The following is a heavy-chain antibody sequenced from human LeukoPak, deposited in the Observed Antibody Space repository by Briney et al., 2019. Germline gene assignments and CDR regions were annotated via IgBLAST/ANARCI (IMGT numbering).Heavy chain of an antibody. CDR1: GGSISSYY. CDR2: IYYSGST. D-gene: IGHD3-22*01. V-gene: IGHV4-59*04. CDR3: ARGGGYYDNPFDY. Sequence: PSETLSLTCTVSGGSISSYYWSWMRQPPGKGLEWIGYIYYSGSTYYNPSLRSRVTISVDTSKNQFPLKLSSVTAANTAAYYCARGGGYYDNPFDYWGQGTLVTVSS. J-gene: IGHJ4*02.